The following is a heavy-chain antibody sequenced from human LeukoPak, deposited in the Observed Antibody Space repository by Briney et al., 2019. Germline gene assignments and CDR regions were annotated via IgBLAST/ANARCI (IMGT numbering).Heavy chain of an antibody. J-gene: IGHJ4*02. CDR3: AKALLWFGELFPHDY. CDR2: IRYDGSNK. V-gene: IGHV3-30*02. CDR1: GFTFSSYG. Sequence: GGSLRLSCAASGFTFSSYGMHWVRQAPGKGLEWVAFIRYDGSNKYYADSVKGRFTISRDNSKNTLYLQMNSLRAEDTAVYYCAKALLWFGELFPHDYWGQGTLVTVSS. D-gene: IGHD3-10*01.